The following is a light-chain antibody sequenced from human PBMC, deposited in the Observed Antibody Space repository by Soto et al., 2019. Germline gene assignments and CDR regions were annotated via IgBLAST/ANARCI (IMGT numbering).Light chain of an antibody. Sequence: EIVMTQSPATLSVSPGERATLSCRASQSVSSNLAWYQQKPGQAPRLLIYGASTRATGIPARFSGSGSGTDFTLTISSLQPEDFAVYYCQQYNNWPLTFGQGTRLE. V-gene: IGKV3D-15*01. CDR3: QQYNNWPLT. CDR2: GAS. CDR1: QSVSSN. J-gene: IGKJ5*01.